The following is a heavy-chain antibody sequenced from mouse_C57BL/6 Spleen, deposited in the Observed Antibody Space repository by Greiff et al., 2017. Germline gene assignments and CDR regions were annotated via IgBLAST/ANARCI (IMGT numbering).Heavy chain of an antibody. J-gene: IGHJ2*01. V-gene: IGHV5-4*01. CDR1: GFTFSSYA. D-gene: IGHD2-10*01. Sequence: EVQLVESGGGLVKPGGSLKLSCAASGFTFSSYAMSWVRQTPEKRLAWVATISDGGSYTYYPDNVKGRFTISRDNAKNNLYLQMSHLKSEDTAMYYCARAYYGNNYFDYWGQGTTLTVSS. CDR2: ISDGGSYT. CDR3: ARAYYGNNYFDY.